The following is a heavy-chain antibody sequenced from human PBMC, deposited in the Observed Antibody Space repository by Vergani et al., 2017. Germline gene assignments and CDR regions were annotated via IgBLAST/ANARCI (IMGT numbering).Heavy chain of an antibody. V-gene: IGHV3-53*04. CDR1: GFTVSSNY. J-gene: IGHJ5*02. CDR2: IYSGGST. Sequence: EVQMVESGGGLVQPGGSLRLSCAASGFTVSSNYMSWVRQAPGKGLEWVSVIYSGGSTYYADSVKGRFTISRDNSKNTLSLQMNSLRTEDTGVYYCARDLSGRFDPWGQGTLVTVSS. D-gene: IGHD5-12*01. CDR3: ARDLSGRFDP.